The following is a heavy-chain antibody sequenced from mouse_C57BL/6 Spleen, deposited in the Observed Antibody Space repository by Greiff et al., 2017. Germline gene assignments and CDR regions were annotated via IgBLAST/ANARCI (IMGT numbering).Heavy chain of an antibody. J-gene: IGHJ2*01. CDR3: VRGSYYYGSSYYFDY. CDR2: IRSKSSNYAT. CDR1: GFTFNTYA. Sequence: EVQVVESGGGLVQPKGSLKLSCAASGFTFNTYAMHWVRQAPGKGLEWVARIRSKSSNYATYYADSVKDRFTISRDDSQSMLYLQMNNLKTEDTAMYYCVRGSYYYGSSYYFDYWGQGTTLTVSS. D-gene: IGHD1-1*01. V-gene: IGHV10-3*01.